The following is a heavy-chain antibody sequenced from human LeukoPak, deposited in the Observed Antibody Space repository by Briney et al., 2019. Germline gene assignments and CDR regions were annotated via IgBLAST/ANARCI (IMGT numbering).Heavy chain of an antibody. J-gene: IGHJ4*02. D-gene: IGHD2-15*01. V-gene: IGHV3-49*03. Sequence: GGSLRLSCTASGFTFGDYAMSWFRQAPGKGLEWVGFIRSKAYGGTTEYAASVKGRFTISRDDSKSIAYLQMNSLKTEDTAVYYCTRDKRGVYCSGGSCYSPSNDYWGQGTLVTVSS. CDR3: TRDKRGVYCSGGSCYSPSNDY. CDR1: GFTFGDYA. CDR2: IRSKAYGGTT.